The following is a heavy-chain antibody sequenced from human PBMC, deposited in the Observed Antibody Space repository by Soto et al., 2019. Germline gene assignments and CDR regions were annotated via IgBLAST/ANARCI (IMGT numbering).Heavy chain of an antibody. J-gene: IGHJ4*02. CDR2: IIPIFGTA. Sequence: ASVKVSCKASGGTFSSYAISWVRQAPGQGLEWMGGIIPIFGTANYAQKFQGRVTITADESTSTAYMELSSLRSEDTAVYYCARVRVAGPGNFDYWGQGTLVTVS. CDR3: ARVRVAGPGNFDY. CDR1: GGTFSSYA. V-gene: IGHV1-69*13. D-gene: IGHD6-19*01.